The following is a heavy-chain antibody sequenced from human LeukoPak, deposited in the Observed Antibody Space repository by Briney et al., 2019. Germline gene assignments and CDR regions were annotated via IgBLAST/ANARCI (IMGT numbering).Heavy chain of an antibody. CDR1: RYIFTGYY. Sequence: ASVKVSCKASRYIFTGYYMHWMRQVPGLGLEWMGWIDPDSGGTNYAQTFQGRVTMTRDTSITTAYMELSSLRSDDTAVYYCARGPYTSAWYLDYWGQGTLVTVPS. V-gene: IGHV1-2*02. CDR3: ARGPYTSAWYLDY. D-gene: IGHD6-19*01. J-gene: IGHJ4*02. CDR2: IDPDSGGT.